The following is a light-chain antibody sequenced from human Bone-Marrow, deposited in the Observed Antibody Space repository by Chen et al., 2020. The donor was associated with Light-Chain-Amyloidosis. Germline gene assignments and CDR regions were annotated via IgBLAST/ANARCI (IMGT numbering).Light chain of an antibody. CDR1: KGISDN. CDR2: AAS. V-gene: IGKV1-17*03. CDR3: LQHKTYPYT. J-gene: IGKJ2*01. Sequence: DIQMTQSPSAMSASVGDRVTITCRASKGISDNLAWFQQKPGKVPKRLISAASNLQSGVPSRFSGSGSGTEFTLTVISLQPEEFATYYCLQHKTYPYTFGQGTKLEIK.